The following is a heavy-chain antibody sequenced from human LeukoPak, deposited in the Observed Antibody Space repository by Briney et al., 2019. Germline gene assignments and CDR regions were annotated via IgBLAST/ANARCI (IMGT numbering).Heavy chain of an antibody. J-gene: IGHJ4*02. V-gene: IGHV3-72*01. D-gene: IGHD6-19*01. CDR3: ARVSGYSSGWYHFDY. CDR1: GFTFIDHY. Sequence: GGSLRLSCAASGFTFIDHYMDWVRQAPGKGLEWVGRTRNKANSYTTEYAASVKGRFTISRDDSKNSLYLQMNSLKTEDTAVYYCARVSGYSSGWYHFDYWGQGTLVTVSS. CDR2: TRNKANSYTT.